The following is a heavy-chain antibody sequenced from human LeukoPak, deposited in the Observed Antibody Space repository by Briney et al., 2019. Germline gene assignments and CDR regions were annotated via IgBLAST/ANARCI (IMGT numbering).Heavy chain of an antibody. D-gene: IGHD6-19*01. CDR3: ARHVRRGWSNNWFDP. J-gene: IGHJ5*02. CDR2: LYYIGNT. Sequence: SETLSLTCTVSGGSISSSSYHWGWIRQPPGRGLEWIGALYYIGNTYFNPSLKSRVTISVDTSKNQFSLKLSSVTAADTAVYYCARHVRRGWSNNWFDPWGQGTLVTVSS. CDR1: GGSISSSSYH. V-gene: IGHV4-39*01.